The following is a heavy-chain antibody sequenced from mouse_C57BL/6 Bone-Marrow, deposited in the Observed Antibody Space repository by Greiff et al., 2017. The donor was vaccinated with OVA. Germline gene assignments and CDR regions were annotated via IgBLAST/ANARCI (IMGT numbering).Heavy chain of an antibody. V-gene: IGHV1-49*01. J-gene: IGHJ3*01. Sequence: LQQSGAELVRPGSSVKLSCKDSYFAFMACAMHWVKQRPGHGLEWIGSFTMYSDATEYSENFKGKATLTANTSSSTAYMELSSLTSEDSAVDYCASPGSRGYGWFEYGGQGTLVTVSA. D-gene: IGHD3-2*02. CDR1: YFAFMACA. CDR3: ASPGSRGYGWFEY. CDR2: FTMYSDAT.